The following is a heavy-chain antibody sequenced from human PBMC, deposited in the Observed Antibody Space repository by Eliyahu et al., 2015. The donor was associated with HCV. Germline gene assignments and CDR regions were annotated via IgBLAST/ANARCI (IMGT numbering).Heavy chain of an antibody. D-gene: IGHD3-16*01. CDR3: VRDMGSLSSLGGLIIQPFDN. Sequence: EVQLAESGGALVHPGRSLRLSCVASGFIFDDHAXXWVRQVPGRGLEWVSGLSWNSAVIAYAESVRGRFTISRDNAKNALYLQMESLRVDDTGLYFCVRDMGSLSSLGGLIIQPFDNWGQRTQVTVSA. V-gene: IGHV3-9*01. J-gene: IGHJ4*02. CDR2: LSWNSAVI. CDR1: GFIFDDHA.